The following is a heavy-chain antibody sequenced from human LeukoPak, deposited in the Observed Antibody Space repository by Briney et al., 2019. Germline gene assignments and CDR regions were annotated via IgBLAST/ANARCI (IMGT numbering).Heavy chain of an antibody. D-gene: IGHD1-14*01. Sequence: PSETLSLTCSVSDYSISSSYYWGWIRQPPGKGLEWIGNIYHSGSTYYNPSLTGRVTISVDTSKNQFSLKLSSVTAADTAVYYCARTYTHYPNRTLGYWGQLTLVTCSS. J-gene: IGHJ4*02. CDR1: DYSISSSYY. CDR2: IYHSGST. CDR3: ARTYTHYPNRTLGY. V-gene: IGHV4-38-2*02.